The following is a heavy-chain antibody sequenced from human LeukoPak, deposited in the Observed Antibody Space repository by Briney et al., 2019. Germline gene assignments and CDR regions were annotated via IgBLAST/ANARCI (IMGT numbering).Heavy chain of an antibody. V-gene: IGHV1-69*06. D-gene: IGHD4-17*01. CDR2: IIPIFGTA. CDR3: AREERYGDYGVGYYYYGMDV. Sequence: GASVKVSCKASGGTFSSYAISWVRQAPGQGLEWMGGIIPIFGTANYAQKFQGRVTITADKSTSTAYMELSSLRSEDTAVYYCAREERYGDYGVGYYYYGMDVWGKGTTVTVSS. CDR1: GGTFSSYA. J-gene: IGHJ6*04.